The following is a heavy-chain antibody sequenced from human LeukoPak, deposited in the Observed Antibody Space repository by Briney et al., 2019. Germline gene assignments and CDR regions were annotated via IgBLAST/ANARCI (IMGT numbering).Heavy chain of an antibody. CDR2: IYYSGST. V-gene: IGHV4-59*08. CDR3: ARHRLSSSWSFDY. J-gene: IGHJ4*02. CDR1: GGSICSYY. D-gene: IGHD6-13*01. Sequence: PSETLSLTCTVSGGSICSYYWSWIRQPPGKGLEWIGYIYYSGSTNYNPSLKSRVTISVDTSKNQFSLKLSSVTAADTAVYYCARHRLSSSWSFDYWGQGTLVTVSS.